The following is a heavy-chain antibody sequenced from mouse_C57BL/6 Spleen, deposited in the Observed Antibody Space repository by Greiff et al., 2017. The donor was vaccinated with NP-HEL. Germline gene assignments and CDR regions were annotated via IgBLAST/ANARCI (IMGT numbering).Heavy chain of an antibody. CDR2: IYPGDGDT. D-gene: IGHD3-2*02. J-gene: IGHJ3*01. CDR1: GYAFSSSW. V-gene: IGHV1-82*01. Sequence: QVQLQQSGPELVKPGASVKISCKASGYAFSSSWMNWVKQRPGKGLEWIGRIYPGDGDTNYNGKFKGKATLTADKSSSTAYMQLSSLTSEDSAVYFCSRPDSSGPFAYWGQGTLVTVSA. CDR3: SRPDSSGPFAY.